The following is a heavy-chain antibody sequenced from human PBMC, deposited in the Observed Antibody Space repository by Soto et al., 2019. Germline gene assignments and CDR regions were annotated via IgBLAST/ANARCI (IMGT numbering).Heavy chain of an antibody. Sequence: GASVKVSCKASGYTFTNYYMHWVRQAPGQGLEWMGWMNPRSGGTKYAQAFQDRVTMTRDASISTAYMEVTSLRHGDTAVYYCARRDSGGFYRFFDSWGQGTLVTVSS. CDR1: GYTFTNYY. D-gene: IGHD2-15*01. J-gene: IGHJ4*02. V-gene: IGHV1-2*02. CDR2: MNPRSGGT. CDR3: ARRDSGGFYRFFDS.